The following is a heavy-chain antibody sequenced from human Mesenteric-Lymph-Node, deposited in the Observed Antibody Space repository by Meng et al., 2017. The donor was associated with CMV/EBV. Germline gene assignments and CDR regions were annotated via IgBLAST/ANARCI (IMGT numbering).Heavy chain of an antibody. V-gene: IGHV4-59*01. CDR2: IYYTGST. J-gene: IGHJ4*02. CDR1: GGSISTYY. CDR3: ARDRGRDGCDS. Sequence: SETLSLTCTVSGGSISTYYWNWIRQPPGKGLEWIGYIYYTGSTRYNPSLKSRVTISVDTSKNQFSLKLNSVTAADTAVYYCARDRGRDGCDSWGQGTLVTVSS. D-gene: IGHD5-24*01.